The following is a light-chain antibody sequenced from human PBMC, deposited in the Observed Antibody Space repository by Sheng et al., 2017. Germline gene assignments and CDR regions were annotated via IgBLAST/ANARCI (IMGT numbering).Light chain of an antibody. CDR2: DDS. CDR1: NIGSKS. CDR3: QVWVSTSDEWV. Sequence: SYVLTQPPSVSVAPGQTARVPCGGNNIGSKSVHWYQQKPGQAPVLVVYDDSDRPSGIPDRFSGSNSENTATLTISRVEAGDEAAYYCQVWVSTSDEWVFGGGDQADRP. J-gene: IGLJ3*02. V-gene: IGLV3-21*02.